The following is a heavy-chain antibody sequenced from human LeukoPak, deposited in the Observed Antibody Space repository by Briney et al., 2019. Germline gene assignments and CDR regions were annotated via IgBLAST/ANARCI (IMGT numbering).Heavy chain of an antibody. Sequence: GGSLRLSCAASGFTVSSNYMSWVRQAPGKGLEWVSAISGSGGSTYYADPVKGRFTISRDNSKNTLYLQMNSLRAEDTAVYYCAKDRRRLVSDGTDYWGQGTLVTVSS. D-gene: IGHD6-19*01. CDR1: GFTVSSNY. J-gene: IGHJ4*02. CDR3: AKDRRRLVSDGTDY. V-gene: IGHV3-23*01. CDR2: ISGSGGST.